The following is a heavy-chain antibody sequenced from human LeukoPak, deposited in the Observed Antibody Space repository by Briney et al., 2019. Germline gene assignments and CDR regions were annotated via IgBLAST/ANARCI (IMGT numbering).Heavy chain of an antibody. D-gene: IGHD3-10*01. CDR1: GFTFSSYA. V-gene: IGHV3-23*01. Sequence: GGSLRLSCAASGFTFSSYAMSWVRQAPGKGPEGVSAISGSGGSTYYADSVKGRFTISRDNSKNTLYLQMNSLRAEDTAVYYCAKDRVTMVRGVITPSFDYWGQGTLVTVSS. CDR2: ISGSGGST. J-gene: IGHJ4*02. CDR3: AKDRVTMVRGVITPSFDY.